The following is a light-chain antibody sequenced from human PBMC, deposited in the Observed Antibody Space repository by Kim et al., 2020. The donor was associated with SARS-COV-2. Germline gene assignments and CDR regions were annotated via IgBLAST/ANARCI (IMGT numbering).Light chain of an antibody. CDR3: LQHNSYPWT. CDR2: AAS. Sequence: DIQMTQSPSAMSASVGDRVTITCRASQGISNFLVWFQQKPGEVPKRLIYAASSLQSGVPSRFTGSGSGTEFTLTISSLQSEDFATYFCLQHNSYPWTFGQGTKVDIK. CDR1: QGISNF. V-gene: IGKV1-17*03. J-gene: IGKJ1*01.